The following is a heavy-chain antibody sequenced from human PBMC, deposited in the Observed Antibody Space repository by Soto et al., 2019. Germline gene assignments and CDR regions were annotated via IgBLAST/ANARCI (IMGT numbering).Heavy chain of an antibody. Sequence: HPGGSLRLSCAVSGFNVMSYWMSWVRQAPGKGLEWVASIKDDGSEIYYLQSVRGRFTISRDSAGNALHLAMNYMSAEDTGVYFCARDIGFDYVNWGQGTLVTVSS. CDR3: ARDIGFDYVN. J-gene: IGHJ4*02. CDR1: GFNVMSYW. D-gene: IGHD5-12*01. V-gene: IGHV3-7*01. CDR2: IKDDGSEI.